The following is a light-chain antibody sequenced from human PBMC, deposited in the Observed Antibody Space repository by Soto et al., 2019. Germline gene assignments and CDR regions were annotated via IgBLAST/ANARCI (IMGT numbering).Light chain of an antibody. CDR3: QQYYGTPLT. V-gene: IGKV4-1*01. CDR2: WAS. Sequence: DIVMTQSPDSLAVSLGERATLNCKSSQSLLYSSNNKNYLAWYQQKPGQPPKLLIYWASTRESGVPDRFSGSGSGTDFTLTISSLQAEDVAVYYCQQYYGTPLTFGGGTKVEI. CDR1: QSLLYSSNNKNY. J-gene: IGKJ4*01.